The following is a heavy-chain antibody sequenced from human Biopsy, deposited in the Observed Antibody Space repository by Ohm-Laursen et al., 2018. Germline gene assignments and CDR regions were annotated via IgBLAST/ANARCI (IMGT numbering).Heavy chain of an antibody. D-gene: IGHD5/OR15-5a*01. CDR1: GGSICGSTYY. Sequence: SGTLSLTCAVSGGSICGSTYYWGWIRPTPGKGLEWIGSVYFSGNTYYNPSLGGRVTISLDASKNQFSLKLISVTAADTALYYCARRLVCRVFDSWAKGTLVTVSS. J-gene: IGHJ4*02. V-gene: IGHV4-39*01. CDR3: ARRLVCRVFDS. CDR2: VYFSGNT.